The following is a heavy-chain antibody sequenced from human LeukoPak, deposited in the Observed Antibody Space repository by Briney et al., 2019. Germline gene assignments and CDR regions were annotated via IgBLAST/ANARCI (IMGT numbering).Heavy chain of an antibody. Sequence: GGSLRLSCAASGFTFDDYAMHWVRQAPGKGLEWVSGINWNSGSIGYADSVKGRFTISRDNAKNSLYLQMNSLRAEDTAVYYCARDVVDIVATRRFDYWGQGTLVTVSS. V-gene: IGHV3-9*01. CDR1: GFTFDDYA. D-gene: IGHD5-12*01. CDR3: ARDVVDIVATRRFDY. J-gene: IGHJ4*02. CDR2: INWNSGSI.